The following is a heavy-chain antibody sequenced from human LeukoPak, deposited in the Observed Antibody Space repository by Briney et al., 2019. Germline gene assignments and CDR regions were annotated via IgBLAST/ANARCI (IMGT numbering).Heavy chain of an antibody. V-gene: IGHV1-18*04. CDR2: ISAYTGNT. J-gene: IGHJ4*02. D-gene: IGHD1-26*01. CDR1: GYTFTGYY. CDR3: ARRIVGATGSDY. Sequence: ASVKVSCKASGYTFTGYYMHWVRQAPGQGLEWMGWISAYTGNTNYAQNLQGRVTMTTDTSTTTAYMELRSLTSDDTAVYYCARRIVGATGSDYWGQGTLVTVSS.